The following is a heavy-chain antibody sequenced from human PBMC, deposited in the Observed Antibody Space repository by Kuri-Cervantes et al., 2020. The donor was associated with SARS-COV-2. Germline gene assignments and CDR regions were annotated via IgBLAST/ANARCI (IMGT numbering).Heavy chain of an antibody. CDR2: INHSGST. V-gene: IGHV4-34*01. J-gene: IGHJ4*02. D-gene: IGHD3-10*01. CDR3: ARAGSLLWFGGLLSLFDY. CDR1: GGSFSGYY. Sequence: SQTLSLTCAVYGGSFSGYYWSWIRQPPGKGLEWIGEINHSGSTNYNPSLKSRVTIPVDTSKNQFSLKLSSVTAADTAVYYCARAGSLLWFGGLLSLFDYWGQGTLVTVSS.